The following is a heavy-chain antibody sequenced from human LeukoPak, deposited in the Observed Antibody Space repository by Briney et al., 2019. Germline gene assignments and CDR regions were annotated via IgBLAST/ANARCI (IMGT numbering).Heavy chain of an antibody. Sequence: ASVKVSCKASGYTFTSYDINWVRQATGQGLEWMGWMNPNSGNTGYAQKFQGRVTMTRSTSISTAYMELSSLRSEDTAVYYCARATGCCSGGSCRNWFDPWGQGTLVTVSS. D-gene: IGHD2-15*01. CDR3: ARATGCCSGGSCRNWFDP. CDR1: GYTFTSYD. V-gene: IGHV1-8*01. CDR2: MNPNSGNT. J-gene: IGHJ5*02.